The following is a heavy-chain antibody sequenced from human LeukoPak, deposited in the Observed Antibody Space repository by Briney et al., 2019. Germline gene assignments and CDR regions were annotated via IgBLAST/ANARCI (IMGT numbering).Heavy chain of an antibody. CDR3: AGYDFWSGPVFDY. V-gene: IGHV4-61*02. Sequence: PSETLSLTCTVSSGSISSGSYYWSWIRQPAGKGLEWIGRIYTSGSTNYNPSPKSRVTISVDASKNQFSLKLSSVTAADTAVYYCAGYDFWSGPVFDYWGQGTLVTVSS. J-gene: IGHJ4*02. D-gene: IGHD3-3*01. CDR2: IYTSGST. CDR1: SGSISSGSYY.